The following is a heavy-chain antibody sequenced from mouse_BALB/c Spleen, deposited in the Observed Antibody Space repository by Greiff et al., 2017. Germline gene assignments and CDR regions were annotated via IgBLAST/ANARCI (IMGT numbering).Heavy chain of an antibody. CDR1: GYSITSGYY. CDR2: ISYDGSN. D-gene: IGHD2-1*01. V-gene: IGHV3-6*02. Sequence: EVKLQESGPGLVKPSQSLSLTCSVTGYSITSGYYWNWIRQFPGNKLEWMGYISYDGSNNYNPSLKNRISITRDTSKNQFFLKLNSVTTEDTATYYCAREGGHYGKRYAMDYWGQGTSVTVSS. CDR3: AREGGHYGKRYAMDY. J-gene: IGHJ4*01.